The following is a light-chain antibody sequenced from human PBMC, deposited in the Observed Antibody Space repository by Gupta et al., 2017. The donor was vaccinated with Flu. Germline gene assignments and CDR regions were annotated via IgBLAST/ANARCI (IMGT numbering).Light chain of an antibody. V-gene: IGLV2-14*01. CDR2: EVS. J-gene: IGLJ1*01. Sequence: SSDVGGYNSVSWYQQHPGKAPKLMIYEVSNRPSGVSNRFSGSKSGNAASLTISGLQAEDEAEYYCSSYTSSSNTRVFGTGTQVTVL. CDR1: SSDVGGYNS. CDR3: SSYTSSSNTRV.